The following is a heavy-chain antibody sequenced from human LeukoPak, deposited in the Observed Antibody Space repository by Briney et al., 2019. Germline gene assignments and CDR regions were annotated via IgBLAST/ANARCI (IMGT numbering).Heavy chain of an antibody. Sequence: SETLSLTCTVSSGSISSYYWSWIRQPAGKGLEWIGRIYTSGSTNYNPSLKSRVTISVDTSKNQFSLKLSSVTAADTAVYYCARDLYYYDSSGYYLWGFDIWGQGTMVTVSS. CDR2: IYTSGST. CDR1: SGSISSYY. D-gene: IGHD3-22*01. CDR3: ARDLYYYDSSGYYLWGFDI. V-gene: IGHV4-4*07. J-gene: IGHJ3*02.